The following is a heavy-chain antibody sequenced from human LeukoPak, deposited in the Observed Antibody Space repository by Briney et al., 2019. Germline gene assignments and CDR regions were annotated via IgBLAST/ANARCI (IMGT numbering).Heavy chain of an antibody. CDR3: AREAYVDYVSGPYDY. Sequence: GSSVKVSCKASGGTFSSYAISWVRQAPGQGLEWMGGIIPIFGTANYAQKFQGRVTITADKSTSTAYMELSSLRSEDTAVYYCAREAYVDYVSGPYDYWGQGTLVSVSS. CDR1: GGTFSSYA. CDR2: IIPIFGTA. J-gene: IGHJ4*02. V-gene: IGHV1-69*06. D-gene: IGHD3-16*01.